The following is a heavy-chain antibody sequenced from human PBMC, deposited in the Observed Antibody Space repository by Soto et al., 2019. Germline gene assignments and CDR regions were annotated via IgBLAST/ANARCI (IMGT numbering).Heavy chain of an antibody. J-gene: IGHJ6*02. Sequence: QVQLVQSGGEVRKPGASVKVSCKTSGYTFTNNGINWVRQAPGQGLEWTGWISGYNANTKYAQKFQGRVPLTTDTLTSTAFMELRSLRSDDTAVFYCARVSTPYNMDVWGQGTTVTVSS. V-gene: IGHV1-18*04. CDR3: ARVSTPYNMDV. CDR1: GYTFTNNG. CDR2: ISGYNANT. D-gene: IGHD1-1*01.